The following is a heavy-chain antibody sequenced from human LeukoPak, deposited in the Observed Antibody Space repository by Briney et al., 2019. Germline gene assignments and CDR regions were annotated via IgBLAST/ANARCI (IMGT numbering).Heavy chain of an antibody. CDR3: ARLYAKGGNSGGPFDY. CDR2: IYHSGST. Sequence: ASETLSLTCAVSGGSISSGGYSWSWSRQPPGKGLEWIGYIYHSGSTYYNPSLKSRVTISVDRSKNQFSLKLSSVTAADTAVYYCARLYAKGGNSGGPFDYWGQGTLVTVSS. V-gene: IGHV4-30-2*01. D-gene: IGHD4-23*01. J-gene: IGHJ4*02. CDR1: GGSISSGGYS.